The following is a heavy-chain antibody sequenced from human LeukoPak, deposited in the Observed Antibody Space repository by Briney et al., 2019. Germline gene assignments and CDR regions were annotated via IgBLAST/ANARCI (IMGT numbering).Heavy chain of an antibody. V-gene: IGHV3-48*01. CDR2: ITSSSGTI. J-gene: IGHJ4*02. CDR3: ARDGYCSSTSCYGTGTYYFDY. D-gene: IGHD2-2*01. CDR1: GFTFNGYS. Sequence: GGSLRLSCAASGFTFNGYSMNWVRQVPGKGLEWISYITSSSGTIYYADSVKGRFTISRDNAKNSLYLQMNSLRAEDTAVYYCARDGYCSSTSCYGTGTYYFDYWGQGTLVTVSS.